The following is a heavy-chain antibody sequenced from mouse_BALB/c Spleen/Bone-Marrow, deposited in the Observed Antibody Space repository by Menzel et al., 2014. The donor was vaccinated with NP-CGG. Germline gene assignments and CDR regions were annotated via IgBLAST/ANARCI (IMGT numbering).Heavy chain of an antibody. CDR3: AGYDGYFEGNWYFDV. CDR1: GYTFTSYW. V-gene: IGHV1-74*01. Sequence: VQLQQSGAELVRPGASVKLSCKASGYTFTSYWTNWVKQRPEQGLEWIGRIDPYDSETHYNQKFKDKAILTVDKSSSTAYIQPSNLPYEDSSVYYCAGYDGYFEGNWYFDVWGAGTTVTVSS. J-gene: IGHJ1*01. CDR2: IDPYDSET. D-gene: IGHD2-3*01.